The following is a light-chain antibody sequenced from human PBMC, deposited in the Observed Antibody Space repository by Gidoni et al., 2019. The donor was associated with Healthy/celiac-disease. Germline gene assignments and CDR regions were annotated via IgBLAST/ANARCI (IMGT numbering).Light chain of an antibody. J-gene: IGLJ3*02. CDR1: SSDVGSYNL. Sequence: QSALTQPASVSGCPGQSITISCTRTSSDVGSYNLVSWYQQHPGKAPKLMIYEGSKRPSGVANRFSGSKSGNTASLTISGLQAEDEADYYCCSYAGSSTWVFGGGTKLTVL. V-gene: IGLV2-23*01. CDR2: EGS. CDR3: CSYAGSSTWV.